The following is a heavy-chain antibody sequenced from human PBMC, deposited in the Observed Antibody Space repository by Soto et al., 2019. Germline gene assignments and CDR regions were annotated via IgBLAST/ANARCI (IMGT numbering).Heavy chain of an antibody. D-gene: IGHD3-10*01. CDR3: VRQSGSGSYYIYYYYGMDV. Sequence: PSETLSLTCTVSGGSISSGDYYWSWIRQPPGKGLEWIGYIYYSGSTYYNPSLKSRVTISIDTSKNQFSLKLSSVTAADTAVYYCVRQSGSGSYYIYYYYGMDVWGQGTTVTVSS. CDR1: GGSISSGDYY. V-gene: IGHV4-30-4*01. J-gene: IGHJ6*02. CDR2: IYYSGST.